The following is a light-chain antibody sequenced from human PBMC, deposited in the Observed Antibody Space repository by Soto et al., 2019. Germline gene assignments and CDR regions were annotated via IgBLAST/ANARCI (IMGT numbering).Light chain of an antibody. CDR1: QNINTW. Sequence: DIQMTQSPSTLSASMGDRVTISCRASQNINTWLAWYKQQPGKAPQLLIYKASSLESGVPSRFSGSGSGTDFTLTISSLRPDDFVTFYCQQYNDSFPTFGQGTKVEIK. CDR2: KAS. J-gene: IGKJ1*01. V-gene: IGKV1-5*03. CDR3: QQYNDSFPT.